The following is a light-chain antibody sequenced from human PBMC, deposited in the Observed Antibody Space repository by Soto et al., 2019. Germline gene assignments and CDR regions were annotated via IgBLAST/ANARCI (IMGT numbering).Light chain of an antibody. Sequence: EIVLTQSPATLSLSPGERATLSCGASQSVSRSSLAWYQQKPGLTPRLLIYDASSRATGIPDRFSGSGSGTDFTLPINRLEPEDFAVYYCQQYGSSPGTFGGGTKVEIK. J-gene: IGKJ4*01. V-gene: IGKV3D-20*01. CDR2: DAS. CDR3: QQYGSSPGT. CDR1: QSVSRSS.